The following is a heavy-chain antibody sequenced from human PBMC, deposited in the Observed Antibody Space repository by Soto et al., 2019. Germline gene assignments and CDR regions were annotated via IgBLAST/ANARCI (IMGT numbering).Heavy chain of an antibody. V-gene: IGHV3-74*01. J-gene: IGHJ4*02. CDR1: GFTFSSYW. Sequence: PGGSLRLSCAASGFTFSSYWMHWVRQAPGKGLVWVSRINSDGSSTSYADSVKGRFTISRDNAKNTLYLQMNSLRAEDTAVYYCARDFPYWARQGVVVTAASDYWGQGTLVTVSS. CDR2: INSDGSST. D-gene: IGHD2-2*01. CDR3: ARDFPYWARQGVVVTAASDY.